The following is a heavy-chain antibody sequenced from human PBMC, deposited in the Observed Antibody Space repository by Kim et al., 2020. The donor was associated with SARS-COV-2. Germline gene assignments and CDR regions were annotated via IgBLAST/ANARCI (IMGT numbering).Heavy chain of an antibody. CDR3: ARAALYYDILTGYYPTLHWFDP. V-gene: IGHV4-59*01. D-gene: IGHD3-9*01. CDR1: GGSISSYY. Sequence: SETLSLTCTVSGGSISSYYWSWIRQPPGKGLEWIGYIYYSGSTNYNPSLKSRVTISVDTSKNQFSLKLSSVTAADTAVYYCARAALYYDILTGYYPTLHWFDPWGQGTLVTVSS. CDR2: IYYSGST. J-gene: IGHJ5*02.